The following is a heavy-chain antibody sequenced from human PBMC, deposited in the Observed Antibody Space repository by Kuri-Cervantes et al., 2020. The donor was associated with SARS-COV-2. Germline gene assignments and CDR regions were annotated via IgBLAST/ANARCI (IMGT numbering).Heavy chain of an antibody. V-gene: IGHV4-61*02. Sequence: SETLSLTCTVSGGSISSGSDYWTWIRQPAGKGLEWIGRIYDSGRTDYNPSLTSRVTISADTSKNQFSLKLSSVTAPDMAVYYCARHVRPEITIFGVVITADYFDYWGQGTLVTVSS. CDR3: ARHVRPEITIFGVVITADYFDY. CDR1: GGSISSGSDY. D-gene: IGHD3-3*01. J-gene: IGHJ4*02. CDR2: IYDSGRT.